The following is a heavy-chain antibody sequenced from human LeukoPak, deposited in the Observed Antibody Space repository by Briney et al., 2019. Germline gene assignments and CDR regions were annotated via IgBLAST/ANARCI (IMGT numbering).Heavy chain of an antibody. CDR2: INPNSGGT. Sequence: ASVKVSCKASGYTFTDYYMHWVRLAPGQGLEWMGWINPNSGGTNYVQKFQGWVTMTRDASINTAYMELSRLTSDDTAVYYCARANFRYCSSTSCLFDYWGQGTLVTVSS. CDR3: ARANFRYCSSTSCLFDY. V-gene: IGHV1-2*04. D-gene: IGHD2-2*01. J-gene: IGHJ4*02. CDR1: GYTFTDYY.